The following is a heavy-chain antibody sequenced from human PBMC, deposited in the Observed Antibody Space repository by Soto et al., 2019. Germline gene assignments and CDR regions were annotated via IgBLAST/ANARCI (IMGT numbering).Heavy chain of an antibody. CDR3: SHGYYQYFNS. J-gene: IGHJ4*02. D-gene: IGHD5-18*01. CDR2: IKSKVDGGTT. V-gene: IGHV3-15*07. CDR1: GVTLTNVW. Sequence: GGSLRLSCAVSGVTLTNVWLNWVRQAPGKGPEWVGRIKSKVDGGTTDLAAPVKGRFTISRDDSENTLYLQMNSLKTEDTAVYYCSHGYYQYFNSWGQGTLVTVSS.